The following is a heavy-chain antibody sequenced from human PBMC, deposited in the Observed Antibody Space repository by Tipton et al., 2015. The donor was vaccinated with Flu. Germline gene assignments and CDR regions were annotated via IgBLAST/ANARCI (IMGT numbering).Heavy chain of an antibody. J-gene: IGHJ4*02. CDR3: TTDHVPVVEYSSSYG. V-gene: IGHV3-15*01. D-gene: IGHD6-6*01. CDR2: IKSKTDGGTT. CDR1: GFTFSNAW. Sequence: SLRLSCAASGFTFSNAWMSWVRQAPGKGLEWVGRIKSKTDGGTTDYAAPVKGRFTISRDDSKNTLYLQMNSLKTEDTAVYYCTTDHVPVVEYSSSYGRGQGTLVTVSS.